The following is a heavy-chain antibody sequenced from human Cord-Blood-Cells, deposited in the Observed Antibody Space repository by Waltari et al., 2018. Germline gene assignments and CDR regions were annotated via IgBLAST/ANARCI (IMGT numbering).Heavy chain of an antibody. V-gene: IGHV4-31*03. Sequence: QVQLQESGPGLVKPSQTLSLTCTVTGGSISSGGYSWSWIRQHPGKGLEWIGYLDYSGSTYYNPSLKGRVTISVDTSKNQFSLKLSSVTAADTAVYYCARVSSSWYWFDPWGQGTLVTVSS. CDR2: LDYSGST. CDR1: GGSISSGGYS. CDR3: ARVSSSWYWFDP. J-gene: IGHJ5*02. D-gene: IGHD6-13*01.